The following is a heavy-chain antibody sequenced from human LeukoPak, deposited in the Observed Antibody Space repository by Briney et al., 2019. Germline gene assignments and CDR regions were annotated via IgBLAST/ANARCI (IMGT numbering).Heavy chain of an antibody. CDR1: GFTFSSYA. V-gene: IGHV3-23*01. D-gene: IGHD5-12*01. CDR2: ISGSGGST. J-gene: IGHJ3*02. CDR3: ARDPAGYSGYDDAFDI. Sequence: PGGSLRLSCAASGFTFSSYAMSWVRQAPGKGLEWVSAISGSGGSTYYADSVKGRFTISRDNSKNTLYLQMNSLRSDDTAVYYCARDPAGYSGYDDAFDIWGQGTMVTVSS.